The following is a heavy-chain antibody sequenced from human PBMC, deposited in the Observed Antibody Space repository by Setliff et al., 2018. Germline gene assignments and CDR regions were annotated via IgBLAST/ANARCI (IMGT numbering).Heavy chain of an antibody. V-gene: IGHV1-18*01. CDR1: GYTFTNYG. J-gene: IGHJ4*02. CDR2: ISA. D-gene: IGHD2-15*01. Sequence: ASVKVSCKASGYTFTNYGINWVRQAPGQGLEWMGWISAYAQKFQGRVTMTADESTDTVYMELSSLRSDDTAVYYCARDRSFCRGASCYTLAYWGQGSLVTVSS. CDR3: ARDRSFCRGASCYTLAY.